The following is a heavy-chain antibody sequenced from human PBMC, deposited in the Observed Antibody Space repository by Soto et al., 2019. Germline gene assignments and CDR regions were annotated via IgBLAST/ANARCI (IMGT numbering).Heavy chain of an antibody. Sequence: AAVKVCCKASGYTFTSYGISWVRQAPGQGLEWMGWISAYNGNTNYAQKFQGRVTMTTDTSTSTAYMELRSLRSDDTAVYYCARDESVITTTVIVIYSFACWDPLTMFILSS. CDR3: ARDESVITTTVIVIYSFAC. CDR1: GYTFTSYG. D-gene: IGHD3-22*01. CDR2: ISAYNGNT. V-gene: IGHV1-18*04. J-gene: IGHJ4*02.